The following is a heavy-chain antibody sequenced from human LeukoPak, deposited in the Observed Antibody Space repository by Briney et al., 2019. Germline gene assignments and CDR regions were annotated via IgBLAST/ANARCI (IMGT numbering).Heavy chain of an antibody. CDR3: AMILYATGSPTYYLDY. CDR1: GGTFSSYA. CDR2: IIPVFGTA. J-gene: IGHJ4*02. Sequence: GASVKVSCKASGGTFSSYAISWVRQAPGQGLEWMGGIIPVFGTANYAQKFQGRVTITADESTSTAYMELSSLRSEDTAVYYCAMILYATGSPTYYLDYWGQGTLVTVSP. V-gene: IGHV1-69*13. D-gene: IGHD2-8*01.